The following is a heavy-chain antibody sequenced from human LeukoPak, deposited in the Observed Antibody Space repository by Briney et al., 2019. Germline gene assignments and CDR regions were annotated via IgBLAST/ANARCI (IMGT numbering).Heavy chain of an antibody. CDR2: VSLDGNSK. V-gene: IGHV3-30*03. Sequence: GGSLRLSCAASGFTFNNYVIHWFRQAPDKGLEWVAVVSLDGNSKFYASSVKGRSSISRDNSMNTLYLQMSSLRPEDTALYFCARERTTSSWGSFDVWGQGTMVTVSS. D-gene: IGHD2-2*01. CDR3: ARERTTSSWGSFDV. J-gene: IGHJ3*01. CDR1: GFTFNNYV.